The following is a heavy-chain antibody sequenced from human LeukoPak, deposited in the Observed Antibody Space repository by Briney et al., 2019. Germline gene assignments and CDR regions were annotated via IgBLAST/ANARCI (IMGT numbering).Heavy chain of an antibody. V-gene: IGHV1-18*04. J-gene: IGHJ6*04. CDR1: GYTFTSYG. D-gene: IGHD3-10*01. CDR3: ARGADYYGSGSRDYGMDV. CDR2: ISAYNGNT. Sequence: ASVKVSCKASGYTFTSYGISWVRQAPGQGLEWMGWISAYNGNTNYAQKLQGRVTMTTDTSTRTAYMELRSLRSDDTAVYYCARGADYYGSGSRDYGMDVWGKGTTVTVSS.